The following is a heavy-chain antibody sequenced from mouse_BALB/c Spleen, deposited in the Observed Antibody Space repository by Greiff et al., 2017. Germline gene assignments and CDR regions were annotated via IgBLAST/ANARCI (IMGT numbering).Heavy chain of an antibody. CDR1: GYSFTGYY. V-gene: IGHV1S34*01. CDR3: ARSYGNYFYYYAMDY. CDR2: ISCYNGAT. J-gene: IGHJ4*01. D-gene: IGHD2-10*02. Sequence: LVKTGASVKISCKASGYSFTGYYMHWVKQSHGKSLEWIGYISCYNGATSYNQKFKGKATFTVDTSSSTAYMQFNSLTSEDSAVYYCARSYGNYFYYYAMDYWGQGTSVTVSS.